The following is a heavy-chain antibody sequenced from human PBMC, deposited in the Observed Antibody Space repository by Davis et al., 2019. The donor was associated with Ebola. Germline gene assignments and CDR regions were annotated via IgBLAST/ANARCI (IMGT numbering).Heavy chain of an antibody. CDR3: VPGTWI. J-gene: IGHJ4*02. Sequence: GESLKISCAVSGFTFSSYWMNWVRQTPEKGLEWISYISDSGSAAYYTDSVKGRFTISRDNAKNSLYLQMNTLRVEDTAVYYCVPGTWIRGQGTLVTVSS. CDR2: ISDSGSAA. V-gene: IGHV3-48*04. D-gene: IGHD5-18*01. CDR1: GFTFSSYW.